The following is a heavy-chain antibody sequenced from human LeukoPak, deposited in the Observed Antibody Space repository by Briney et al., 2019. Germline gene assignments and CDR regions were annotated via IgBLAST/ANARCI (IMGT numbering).Heavy chain of an antibody. J-gene: IGHJ3*02. CDR1: GYTFTSYG. Sequence: ASVKVSCKASGYTFTSYGISWVRQAPGKGLEWMGGFDPEDGETIYAQKFQGRVTMTEDTSTDTAYMELSSLRSEDTAVYYCATTILIGEYDAFDIWGQGTKVTVSS. D-gene: IGHD3-10*01. CDR3: ATTILIGEYDAFDI. CDR2: FDPEDGET. V-gene: IGHV1-24*01.